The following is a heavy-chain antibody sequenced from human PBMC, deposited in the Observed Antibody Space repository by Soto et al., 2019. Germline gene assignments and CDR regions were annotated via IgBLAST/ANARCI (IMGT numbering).Heavy chain of an antibody. V-gene: IGHV4-59*08. CDR1: GGSISNYY. D-gene: IGHD1-26*01. CDR2: IYFSVSA. Sequence: SETLSLICAVSGGSISNYYWSWIRQPPGKGLEWIGYIYFSVSANYNPSLKSRVTISGDTSKKQFSLRLSSVAAADTAVYYCARHANHGVGGYFDSWGQGTLVTVSS. J-gene: IGHJ4*02. CDR3: ARHANHGVGGYFDS.